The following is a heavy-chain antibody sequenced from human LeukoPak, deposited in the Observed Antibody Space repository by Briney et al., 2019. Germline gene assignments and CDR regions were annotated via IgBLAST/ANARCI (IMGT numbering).Heavy chain of an antibody. V-gene: IGHV3-7*03. Sequence: GGSLRLSCAASGFTFSSYWMSWVRQAPGEGLEWVAKINQDGTEKAYVDSVRGRFTISRDNAKNTLYLQMNSLRAEDTAVYYCAKGMVVVVAATRSSSDYWGQGTLVTVSS. J-gene: IGHJ4*02. D-gene: IGHD2-15*01. CDR3: AKGMVVVVAATRSSSDY. CDR1: GFTFSSYW. CDR2: INQDGTEK.